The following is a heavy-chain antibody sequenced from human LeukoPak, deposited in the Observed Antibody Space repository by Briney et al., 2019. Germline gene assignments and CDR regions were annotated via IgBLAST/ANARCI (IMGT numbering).Heavy chain of an antibody. CDR3: ARVQPKGDSSGYLFDAFDI. CDR1: GFTFSSYW. Sequence: QSGGSLRLSCAASGFTFSSYWMSWVRQAPGKGLEWVANIKQDGSEKFYVDSVKGRFTISRDNAKNSLFLQMNSLRAEDTAVYYCARVQPKGDSSGYLFDAFDIWGQGTMVTVSS. V-gene: IGHV3-7*01. D-gene: IGHD3-22*01. CDR2: IKQDGSEK. J-gene: IGHJ3*02.